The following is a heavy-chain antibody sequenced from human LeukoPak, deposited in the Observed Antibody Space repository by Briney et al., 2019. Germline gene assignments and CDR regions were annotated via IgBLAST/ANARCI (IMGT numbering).Heavy chain of an antibody. CDR2: ICGSGGST. CDR3: AKGGLLRYLPASPTNWSDP. CDR1: GFTLSRYA. D-gene: IGHD2-21*01. V-gene: IGHV3-23*01. Sequence: VGSLRLSCAASGFTLSRYAMSSVRPAPGKGLEWVSAICGSGGSTYYAVSVKGRFTISRANSKNTLYLQMSSLRAEDTAVYYCAKGGLLRYLPASPTNWSDPWGQGTLVTVSS. J-gene: IGHJ5*02.